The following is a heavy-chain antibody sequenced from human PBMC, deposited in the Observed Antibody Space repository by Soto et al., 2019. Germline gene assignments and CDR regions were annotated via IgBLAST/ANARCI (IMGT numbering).Heavy chain of an antibody. CDR3: ATSYGSGYRAFDY. J-gene: IGHJ4*02. CDR1: GDTFRFYS. CDR2: VNPFLSMS. V-gene: IGHV1-69*04. D-gene: IGHD3-10*01. Sequence: QVQLVQSGAEVKRPGSSVKVSCKASGDTFRFYSINWVRQAPGLGLEWMGRVNPFLSMSQYPQRFQGRVTITADKSTSTAYMELSGLRSEDTAMYYCATSYGSGYRAFDYWGQGALVTASS.